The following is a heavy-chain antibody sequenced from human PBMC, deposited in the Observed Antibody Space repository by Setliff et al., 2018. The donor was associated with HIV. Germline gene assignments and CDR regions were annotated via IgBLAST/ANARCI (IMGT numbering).Heavy chain of an antibody. Sequence: SVKVSCKASGGTFSSYAISWVRQAPGQGLEWMGGIIPIFGTANYAQKFQGRVTITTDESTSTAYMELSSLRSEDTAVYYCATVGPTIWGAFDIWGQGTMVTVSS. CDR1: GGTFSSYA. CDR2: IIPIFGTA. V-gene: IGHV1-69*05. CDR3: ATVGPTIWGAFDI. D-gene: IGHD3-16*01. J-gene: IGHJ3*02.